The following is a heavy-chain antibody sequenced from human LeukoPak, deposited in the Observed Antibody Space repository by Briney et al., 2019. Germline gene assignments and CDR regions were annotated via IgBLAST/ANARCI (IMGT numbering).Heavy chain of an antibody. CDR3: ARDQGSVYYDSSGYPYYYYYMDV. J-gene: IGHJ6*03. Sequence: GGSLRLSCAASGFTVSSNYMSWVRQAPGKGLEWVSVIYSGGSTYYADSVKGRFTISRDNSKNTLYLQMNSLRAEDTAVYYCARDQGSVYYDSSGYPYYYYYMDVWDKGTTVTVSS. V-gene: IGHV3-53*01. CDR1: GFTVSSNY. CDR2: IYSGGST. D-gene: IGHD3-22*01.